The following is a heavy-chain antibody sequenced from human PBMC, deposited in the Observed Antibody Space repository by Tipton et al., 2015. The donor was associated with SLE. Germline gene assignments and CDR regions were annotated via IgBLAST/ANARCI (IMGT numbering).Heavy chain of an antibody. J-gene: IGHJ5*02. CDR3: ARGIVVVIMDWFDP. CDR1: GGSFSGYY. Sequence: TLSLTCAVYGGSFSGYYWSWIRQPPGKGLEWIGEINHSGSTNYNPSLKSRVTISVDTSKNQFSLKLSSVTAADTAVYYCARGIVVVIMDWFDPWGQGTLATVSS. CDR2: INHSGST. D-gene: IGHD3-22*01. V-gene: IGHV4-34*01.